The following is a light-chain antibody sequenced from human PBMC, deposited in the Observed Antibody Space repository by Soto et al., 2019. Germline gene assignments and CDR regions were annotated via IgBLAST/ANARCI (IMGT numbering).Light chain of an antibody. J-gene: IGKJ1*01. CDR1: QSVNSNY. V-gene: IGKV3-20*01. CDR3: QQYGSSGT. Sequence: EIVLTQSPGTLSLSPGARATLSCRASQSVNSNYLAWYQQKPGQAPRLLMYETSTRATGIPDRFSGSGSGTDFTLTISRLEPEDFAVYYCQQYGSSGTFGQGTKVDIK. CDR2: ETS.